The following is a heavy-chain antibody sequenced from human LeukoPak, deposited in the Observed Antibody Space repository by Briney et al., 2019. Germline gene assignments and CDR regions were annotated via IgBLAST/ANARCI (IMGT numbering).Heavy chain of an antibody. CDR2: ISYDGSNK. D-gene: IGHD3-22*01. CDR1: GFTFSSYG. CDR3: AKDRLEYYYDSSGYYFDY. V-gene: IGHV3-30*18. J-gene: IGHJ4*02. Sequence: PGGSLRLSCAASGFTFSSYGMHWVGQARGKGVEGVAVISYDGSNKYYADSVKGGFTISRDNSNNTLYLQMNSLRAEDTAVYYCAKDRLEYYYDSSGYYFDYWGQGTLVTVSS.